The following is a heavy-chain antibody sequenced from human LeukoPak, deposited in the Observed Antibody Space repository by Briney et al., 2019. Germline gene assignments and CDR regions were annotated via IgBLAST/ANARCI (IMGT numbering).Heavy chain of an antibody. CDR2: INPNSGDT. V-gene: IGHV1-2*02. CDR3: VRSQIHDS. J-gene: IGHJ4*02. Sequence: ASVKVSCQASGYTFTGYYMHWVRQAPGQGLEWMGWINPNSGDTEYAQKFQGRVTMTRDTSIGTAYMELSRLTSDDTAVYYCVRSQIHDSWGQGTMVTVSS. CDR1: GYTFTGYY.